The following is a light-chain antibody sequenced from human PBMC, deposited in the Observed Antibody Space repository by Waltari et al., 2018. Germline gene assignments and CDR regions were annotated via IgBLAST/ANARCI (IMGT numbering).Light chain of an antibody. Sequence: TARISCDGNNIGSKNVHWYQQKPGQAPVLVVYDDGDRPSGIPERFSGSNSGNTATLTISRVDAGDEADYYCQVWDSGSDHYVFGTVTKVTVL. CDR1: NIGSKN. CDR2: DDG. J-gene: IGLJ1*01. CDR3: QVWDSGSDHYV. V-gene: IGLV3-21*02.